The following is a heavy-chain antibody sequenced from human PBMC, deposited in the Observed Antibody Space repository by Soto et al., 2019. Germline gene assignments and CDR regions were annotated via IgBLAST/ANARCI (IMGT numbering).Heavy chain of an antibody. CDR1: GGSISSGGYY. J-gene: IGHJ6*02. Sequence: PSETLSLTCTVSGGSISSGGYYWGWIRQPPGKGLEWIGSIYYSGSTYYNPSLKSRVTISVDTSKNQFSLKLSSVTAADTAVYYCASSGGPGYSSGWYKYYYYYGMDVWGQGTTVTVSS. CDR3: ASSGGPGYSSGWYKYYYYYGMDV. CDR2: IYYSGST. V-gene: IGHV4-39*01. D-gene: IGHD6-19*01.